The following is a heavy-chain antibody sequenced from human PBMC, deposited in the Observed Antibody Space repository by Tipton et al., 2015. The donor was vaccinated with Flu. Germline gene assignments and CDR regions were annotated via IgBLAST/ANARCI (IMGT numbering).Heavy chain of an antibody. Sequence: LEWIGYIYDSGITYYNPSLSSRVVISIDTSKNQFYLRLSSVTAADTAVYYCARGATRRPFSGYDYTGYWGQGTLVTVSS. D-gene: IGHD5-12*01. J-gene: IGHJ4*02. CDR2: IYDSGIT. V-gene: IGHV4-31*02. CDR3: ARGATRRPFSGYDYTGY.